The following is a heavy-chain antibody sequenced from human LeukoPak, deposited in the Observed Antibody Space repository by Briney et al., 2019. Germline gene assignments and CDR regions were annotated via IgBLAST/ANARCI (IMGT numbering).Heavy chain of an antibody. D-gene: IGHD6-25*01. J-gene: IGHJ4*02. CDR2: IDSAGDT. CDR3: ARSSGWVFDC. V-gene: IGHV3-66*01. CDR1: ALTVSSNF. Sequence: PGGSLRLSCSASALTVSSNFRTSVRQAPGRGLEWVSIIDSAGDTHYADSGKGRFTTSRDTSKNTLYLQMSSLRAEDTAVYYCARSSGWVFDCWGQGALVTVSS.